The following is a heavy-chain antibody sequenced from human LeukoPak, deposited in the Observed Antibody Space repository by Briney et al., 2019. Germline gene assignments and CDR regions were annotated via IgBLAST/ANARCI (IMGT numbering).Heavy chain of an antibody. V-gene: IGHV4-39*02. CDR1: GGSIRSSYYY. CDR2: IYDSGST. Sequence: SETLSLTCTVSGGSIRSSYYYWGWIRQPPGKGLEWIGSIYDSGSTYYNPSLKSRVTISVDTSKNQFSLKLNSVTAADTAVYYCARDHLGSNYFDYWGQGTLVTVSS. J-gene: IGHJ4*02. D-gene: IGHD2-15*01. CDR3: ARDHLGSNYFDY.